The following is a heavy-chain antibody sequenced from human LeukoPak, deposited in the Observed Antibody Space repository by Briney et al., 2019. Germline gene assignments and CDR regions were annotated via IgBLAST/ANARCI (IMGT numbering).Heavy chain of an antibody. Sequence: GGSLRLSCAASGFTFSSYGMHWVRQAPGKGLEWVAVIWYDGSNKYYADSVKGRFTISRDNPKNTLYLQMNSQRAEDTAVYYCARGKGVDYWGQGILVTVSS. J-gene: IGHJ4*02. CDR1: GFTFSSYG. V-gene: IGHV3-33*01. CDR3: ARGKGVDY. CDR2: IWYDGSNK.